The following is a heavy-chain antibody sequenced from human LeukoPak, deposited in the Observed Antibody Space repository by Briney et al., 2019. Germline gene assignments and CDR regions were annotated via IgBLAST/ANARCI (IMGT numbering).Heavy chain of an antibody. D-gene: IGHD6-13*01. Sequence: GGSLRLSCAASGFTFSSSAMSWVRQAPGKGLEWVSSISGSGDNTYYAGSVKGRFTISRDNSKNTLYLQMNSLRAEDTAVHYCAKWGAAAGPLYYYYYYMDVWGKGTTVTISS. CDR3: AKWGAAAGPLYYYYYYMDV. J-gene: IGHJ6*03. CDR1: GFTFSSSA. V-gene: IGHV3-23*01. CDR2: ISGSGDNT.